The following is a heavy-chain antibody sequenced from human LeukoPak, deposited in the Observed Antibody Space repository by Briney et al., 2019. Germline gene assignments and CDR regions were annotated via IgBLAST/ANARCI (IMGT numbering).Heavy chain of an antibody. J-gene: IGHJ6*03. CDR2: IIPIFGTA. CDR3: ARGRITIFGVVIIPYYYMDV. Sequence: SVKVSCRASGGTFSSYAISWVRQAPGQGLEWMGGIIPIFGTANYAQKLQGRVTITADESTSTAYMELSSLRSEDTAVYYCARGRITIFGVVIIPYYYMDVWGKGTTVTVSS. V-gene: IGHV1-69*13. CDR1: GGTFSSYA. D-gene: IGHD3-3*01.